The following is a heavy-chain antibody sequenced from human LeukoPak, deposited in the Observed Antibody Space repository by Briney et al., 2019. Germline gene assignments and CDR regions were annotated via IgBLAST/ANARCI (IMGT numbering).Heavy chain of an antibody. CDR2: INPVSGNT. CDR3: ARGVNYYDSGTYYTPYNWFDL. CDR1: GYTFSSFA. D-gene: IGHD3-10*01. V-gene: IGHV1-3*01. Sequence: ASVKVSCEASGYTFSSFAMHWVRQAPGQRLEWMGWINPVSGNTKYSQNSQGRVTITRDTSASSAYMELSGLKSEDTAVYYCARGVNYYDSGTYYTPYNWFDLWGQGTLVTVSS. J-gene: IGHJ5*02.